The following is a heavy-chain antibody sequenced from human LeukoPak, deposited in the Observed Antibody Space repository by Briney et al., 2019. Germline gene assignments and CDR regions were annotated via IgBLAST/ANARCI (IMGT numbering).Heavy chain of an antibody. D-gene: IGHD4-17*01. V-gene: IGHV5-51*01. CDR3: ARLLEDYGDYYFDY. J-gene: IGHJ4*02. CDR2: IYPGDSDT. Sequence: GEALQISCKGSGYNFTSYWIGWVRQMPGKGLEWMGIIYPGDSDTRYSPSFQGQVTISADKSISTAYLQWSSLKASDTVMYYCARLLEDYGDYYFDYWGQGTLVTVSS. CDR1: GYNFTSYW.